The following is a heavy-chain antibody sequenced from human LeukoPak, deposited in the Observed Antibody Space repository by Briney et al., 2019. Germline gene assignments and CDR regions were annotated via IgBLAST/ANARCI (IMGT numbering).Heavy chain of an antibody. J-gene: IGHJ4*02. V-gene: IGHV3-23*01. CDR2: ITTAGGNT. D-gene: IGHD6-13*01. CDR3: AKARSSWAGYFDS. Sequence: GGSLRLSCAASGFTLSGYAMTWVRQAPGEGLEWVSTITTAGGNTYYADSVKGRFTISRDNPNNILYLHMSSLRVEDTAIYYCAKARSSWAGYFDSWGPGTLVAVSS. CDR1: GFTLSGYA.